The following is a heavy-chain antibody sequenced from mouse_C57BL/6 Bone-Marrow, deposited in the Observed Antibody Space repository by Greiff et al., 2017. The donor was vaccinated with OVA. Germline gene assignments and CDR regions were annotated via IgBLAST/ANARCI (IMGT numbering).Heavy chain of an antibody. CDR1: GYTFTSYW. Sequence: QVQLQQPGAELVKPGASVKLSCKASGYTFTSYWMHWVKQRPGQGLEWIGMIHPNSGSTNYNEKFKSKATLTVDKSSSTAYMQLSSLTSEDSAVYYCARCPDGYYVAYWGQGTLVTVSA. V-gene: IGHV1-64*01. CDR2: IHPNSGST. D-gene: IGHD2-3*01. J-gene: IGHJ3*01. CDR3: ARCPDGYYVAY.